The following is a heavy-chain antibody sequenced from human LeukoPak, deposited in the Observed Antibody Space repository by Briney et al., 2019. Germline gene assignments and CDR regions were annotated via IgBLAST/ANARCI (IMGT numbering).Heavy chain of an antibody. CDR1: GYRFTVYG. D-gene: IGHD2-2*01. CDR3: ARDRTAKDVVIVPANGFDL. Sequence: ASVKVSCKASGYRFTVYGISWVRQAPGQGLEWMGWISAYNGNTNYAQKFQGRITMTTDTSTTTAYMELRSLRSDDTAVYYCARDRTAKDVVIVPANGFDLWGQGTLVTVSS. J-gene: IGHJ5*02. V-gene: IGHV1-18*01. CDR2: ISAYNGNT.